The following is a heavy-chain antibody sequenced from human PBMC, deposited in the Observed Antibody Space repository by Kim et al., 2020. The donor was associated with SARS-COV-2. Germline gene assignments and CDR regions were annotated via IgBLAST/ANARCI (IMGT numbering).Heavy chain of an antibody. CDR3: ARESARYGDAAYYYYGLDV. Sequence: GGSLRLSCAASGFSFDIYAMHWVRQLPGKGLEWVALISYDGNYKYFAESVMGRFSISRDNSKNTVNLQMNSLRPEDSGLYHCARESARYGDAAYYYYGLDVWGQGTTVTVS. V-gene: IGHV3-30-3*01. CDR1: GFSFDIYA. D-gene: IGHD4-17*01. J-gene: IGHJ6*02. CDR2: ISYDGNYK.